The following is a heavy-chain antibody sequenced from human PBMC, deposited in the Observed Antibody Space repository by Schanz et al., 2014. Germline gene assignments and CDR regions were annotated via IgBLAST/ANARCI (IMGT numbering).Heavy chain of an antibody. J-gene: IGHJ4*02. D-gene: IGHD3-22*01. V-gene: IGHV1-46*03. Sequence: QVQLVQSGTQVKKPGASVKVSCKASGYTLSAYSLHWVRQAPGQGLGWMGIVNPSVRGTHFAREFQGRVTVTSDTSTSTVYMELSGLRSEDTAVYYCAGAFDSSGYYFDYWGQGTLVTVSS. CDR1: GYTLSAYS. CDR3: AGAFDSSGYYFDY. CDR2: VNPSVRGT.